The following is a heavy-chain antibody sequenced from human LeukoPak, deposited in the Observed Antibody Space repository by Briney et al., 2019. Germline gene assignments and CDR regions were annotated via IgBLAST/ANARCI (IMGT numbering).Heavy chain of an antibody. CDR2: IYYSGST. V-gene: IGHV4-30-4*08. D-gene: IGHD2-21*01. CDR3: AREDCGGDCYSVLSENGAFDI. Sequence: PSETLSLTCTVSGGSISSGDYYWSWIRQPPGKGLEWIGYIYYSGSTYYNPSLKSRVTISVDTSKNQFSLKLSSVTAADTAVYYCAREDCGGDCYSVLSENGAFDIWGQGTMVTVSS. CDR1: GGSISSGDYY. J-gene: IGHJ3*02.